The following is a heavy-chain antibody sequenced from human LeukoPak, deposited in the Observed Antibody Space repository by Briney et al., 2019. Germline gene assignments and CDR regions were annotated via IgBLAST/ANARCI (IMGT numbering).Heavy chain of an antibody. D-gene: IGHD1-26*01. CDR2: IHSGDSDT. V-gene: IGHV5-51*01. CDR1: GYTFTAYW. Sequence: PGESLRISCQGSGYTFTAYWIGWVRQMPGKGLEWVGIIHSGDSDTRYSPSFQGQVTISADKSITTAYLQWSSLKASDTAMYYCGRHQHSGSYGAFDIWGQGTMVTVSS. CDR3: GRHQHSGSYGAFDI. J-gene: IGHJ3*02.